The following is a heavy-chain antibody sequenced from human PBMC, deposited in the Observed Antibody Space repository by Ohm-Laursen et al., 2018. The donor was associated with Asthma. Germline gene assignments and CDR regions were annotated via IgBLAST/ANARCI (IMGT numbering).Heavy chain of an antibody. J-gene: IGHJ6*02. CDR3: AKVGLTYYNAMDV. CDR2: ISSTGGST. CDR1: GFTFSSHA. V-gene: IGHV3-23*01. Sequence: SLRLSCSASGFTFSSHAMNWVRQPPGKGLEWVSEISSTGGSTDYADSVKGRFTTSRDNSKSTMYLQMNSLRAEDTAVYYCAKVGLTYYNAMDVWGQGTTVTVSS. D-gene: IGHD4/OR15-4a*01.